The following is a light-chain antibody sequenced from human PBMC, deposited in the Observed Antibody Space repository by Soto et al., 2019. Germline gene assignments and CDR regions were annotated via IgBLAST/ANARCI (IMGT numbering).Light chain of an antibody. Sequence: QSVLTQPPSASGTPGQRVTISCSGSNSNIGSNAVNWYQHLPGTAPKLLIYSNDQRPSGVPDRFSASKSGTSASLAISGLRSEDEAEYFCATWDDSLSGVVFGGGTKLTVL. J-gene: IGLJ2*01. V-gene: IGLV1-47*02. CDR3: ATWDDSLSGVV. CDR2: SND. CDR1: NSNIGSNA.